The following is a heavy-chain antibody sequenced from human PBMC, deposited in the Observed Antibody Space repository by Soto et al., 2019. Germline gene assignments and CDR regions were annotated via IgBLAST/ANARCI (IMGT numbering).Heavy chain of an antibody. D-gene: IGHD2-8*01. J-gene: IGHJ4*02. CDR3: AKGHCTNGVCEYYFDY. CDR1: GFTFSSYA. V-gene: IGHV3-23*01. Sequence: EVQLLESGGGLVQPGGSLRLSCAASGFTFSSYAMSWVRQAPGKGLEWVSAISGSGGSTYYADSVKGRFTISRDNSKNTLYLQMNSLRAEDTAVYYCAKGHCTNGVCEYYFDYWGQGTLVTVSS. CDR2: ISGSGGST.